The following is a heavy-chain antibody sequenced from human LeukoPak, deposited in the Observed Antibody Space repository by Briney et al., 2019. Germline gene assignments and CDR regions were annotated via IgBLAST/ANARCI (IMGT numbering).Heavy chain of an antibody. V-gene: IGHV3-30*02. CDR2: IRSDGNNK. CDR3: ARDTGDYYDSSGYYYAGWFDP. CDR1: GFTFSSYG. J-gene: IGHJ5*02. Sequence: GGSLRLFCAASGFTFSSYGMHWVRQAPGKGLEWVAFIRSDGNNKFYADSLKGRFTVSRDNSRNNVYLQMNSLRIEDTAVYYCARDTGDYYDSSGYYYAGWFDPWGQGTLVTVSA. D-gene: IGHD3-22*01.